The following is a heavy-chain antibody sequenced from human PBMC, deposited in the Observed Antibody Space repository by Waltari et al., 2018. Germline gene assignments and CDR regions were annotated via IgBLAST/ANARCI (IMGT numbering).Heavy chain of an antibody. V-gene: IGHV3-7*03. CDR2: INKDGTET. CDR3: IRDYGSPY. Sequence: EAQQVESGGYLVQPGGSLRLSCVVSGFPLSNYWMSWVRQAPGKGLEWVANINKDGTETYYVDSVRGRFTISKDDAKNSVYLQMNSLKVEDTAVYYCIRDYGSPYWGQGTLVTVSS. CDR1: GFPLSNYW. D-gene: IGHD6-19*01. J-gene: IGHJ4*02.